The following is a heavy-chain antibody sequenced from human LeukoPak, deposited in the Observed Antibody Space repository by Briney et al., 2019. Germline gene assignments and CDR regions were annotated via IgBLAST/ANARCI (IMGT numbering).Heavy chain of an antibody. J-gene: IGHJ6*02. CDR2: INHEGGGI. CDR1: GFTFSESW. Sequence: GGSLRLSCAASGFTFSESWMTWVRQVPGQGLEWVAHINHEGGGIQYVDSVKGRFTISTDNAKGSVYLQMNSLRAEDTAIYHCATYINWVAGDVWGQGTTVLVSS. D-gene: IGHD1-1*01. CDR3: ATYINWVAGDV. V-gene: IGHV3-7*01.